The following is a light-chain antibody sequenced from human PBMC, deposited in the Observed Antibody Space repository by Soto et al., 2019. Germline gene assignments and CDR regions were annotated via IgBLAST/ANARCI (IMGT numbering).Light chain of an antibody. CDR3: QQYGTSPRT. CDR2: AAS. V-gene: IGKV3-20*01. CDR1: QTISNNY. J-gene: IGKJ1*01. Sequence: EIVLTQSPGTLSLSPGEGATLSCRASQTISNNYLAWYQHKPGQAPRPLIYAASTRATGIPDRFSGSGSGADFTLTGNRLEPEDFAVYYCQQYGTSPRTFGQGTKVEI.